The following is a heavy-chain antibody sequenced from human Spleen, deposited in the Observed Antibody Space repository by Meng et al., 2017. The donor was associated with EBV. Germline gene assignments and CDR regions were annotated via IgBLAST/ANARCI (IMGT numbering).Heavy chain of an antibody. CDR3: AKDQYYGGTRYYDLGYFDY. J-gene: IGHJ4*02. V-gene: IGHV1-46*01. CDR1: GYTFTNYY. D-gene: IGHD3-22*01. Sequence: QGQLVRSGAEVKKPGASVKVSCKASGYTFTNYYMHWVRQAPGQGLEWMGLINPSAGATTYAQKFRGRVTMTSDTSTNTLYMELSSLRSEDTAVYYCAKDQYYGGTRYYDLGYFDYWGQGTLVTVSS. CDR2: INPSAGAT.